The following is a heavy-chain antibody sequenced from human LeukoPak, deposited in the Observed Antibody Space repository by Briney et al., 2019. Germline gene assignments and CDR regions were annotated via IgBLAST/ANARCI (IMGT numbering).Heavy chain of an antibody. J-gene: IGHJ4*02. CDR1: GGSISSSSYY. D-gene: IGHD2-15*01. CDR3: ARVVAAYFDY. Sequence: PSETLSLTCTVSGGSISSSSYYWGWIRQPPGRGLEWIGSIYYSGSTYYNPSLKSRVTISVDTSKNQFSLKLSSVTAADTAVYYCARVVAAYFDYWGQGTLVTVSS. CDR2: IYYSGST. V-gene: IGHV4-39*01.